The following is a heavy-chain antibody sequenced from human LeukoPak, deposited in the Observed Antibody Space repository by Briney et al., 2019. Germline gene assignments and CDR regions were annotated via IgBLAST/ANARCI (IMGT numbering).Heavy chain of an antibody. CDR3: ARDYLMGGTTGKAFDI. J-gene: IGHJ3*02. CDR2: ISSSSSTI. Sequence: QPGGSLRLSCAASGFTFSSYSMNWVRQAPGKGLEWVSYISSSSSTIYYADSVKGRFTISRDNAKNTLYLQMNSLRAEDTAVYYCARDYLMGGTTGKAFDIWGQGTMVTISS. CDR1: GFTFSSYS. V-gene: IGHV3-48*01. D-gene: IGHD1-26*01.